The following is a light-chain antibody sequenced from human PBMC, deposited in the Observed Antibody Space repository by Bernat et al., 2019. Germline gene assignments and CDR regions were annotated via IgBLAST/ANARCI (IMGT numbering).Light chain of an antibody. J-gene: IGLJ3*02. Sequence: QSALTQPPSASGSPGQSVTISCTGTSSDVGGYNYVSWYQQHPGKAPKLMIYEVSKRPSGVPDRFSGSKSGNTASLTVSGLQAEDEADYYCSSYAGSNNLVFGRGTKLTLL. CDR1: SSDVGGYNY. CDR2: EVS. V-gene: IGLV2-8*01. CDR3: SSYAGSNNLV.